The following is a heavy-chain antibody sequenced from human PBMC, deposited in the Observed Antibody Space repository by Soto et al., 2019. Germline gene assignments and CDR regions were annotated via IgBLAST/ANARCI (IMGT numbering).Heavy chain of an antibody. J-gene: IGHJ6*02. CDR3: ARSYEILTGYHYYDGMDV. CDR1: GGTFSSYA. D-gene: IGHD3-9*01. V-gene: IGHV1-69*01. Sequence: QVQLVQSGAEVKKPGSSVKVSCKASGGTFSSYAISWVRQAPGQGLEWMGGIIPIFGTANYAQKFQGRVTITADESTSTAYMELSSLRSDDTAVYYCARSYEILTGYHYYDGMDVWVQGTTVTVSS. CDR2: IIPIFGTA.